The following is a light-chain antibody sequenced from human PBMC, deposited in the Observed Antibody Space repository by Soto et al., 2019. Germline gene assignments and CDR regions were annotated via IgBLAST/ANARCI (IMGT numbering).Light chain of an antibody. J-gene: IGKJ1*01. CDR2: GAS. CDR3: QQYGSSGT. Sequence: IVLTQSPGTLSLSPGERATLSWGASQSVSNNYLAWYQQKPGQARRLLIYGASNRATGIPDRFSGIGSGTDFTLTISRLEPEYFAVYYCQQYGSSGTFGQGTKVDIK. V-gene: IGKV3-20*01. CDR1: QSVSNNY.